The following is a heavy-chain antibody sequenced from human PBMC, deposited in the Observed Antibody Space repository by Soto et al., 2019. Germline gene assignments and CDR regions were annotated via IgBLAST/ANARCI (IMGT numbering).Heavy chain of an antibody. J-gene: IGHJ4*02. Sequence: EVQLVESGGGLVKPGGSLTLSCAASGLTFSNHNMNWVRQAPGTGLEWVSSISYSSRHIYYADSVKGRFTLSRDNAKHLFKLQMNSLRADHTAVYYCARDSQGPLVLVPSEIGDSWGQGTLVTVSS. CDR2: ISYSSRHI. CDR3: ARDSQGPLVLVPSEIGDS. CDR1: GLTFSNHN. D-gene: IGHD2-2*01. V-gene: IGHV3-21*02.